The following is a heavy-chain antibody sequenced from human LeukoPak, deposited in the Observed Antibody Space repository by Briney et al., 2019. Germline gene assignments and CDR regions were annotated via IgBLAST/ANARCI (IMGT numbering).Heavy chain of an antibody. CDR3: TITKNTAMVNSGY. CDR1: GFTFSTYW. Sequence: GGSLRLSCAASGFTFSTYWMMWVRQAPGKGLEWVANINQGGTEKHYVESVKGRFTISRDNAKNSLYLQMNSLKTEDTAVYYCTITKNTAMVNSGYWGQGTLVTVSS. D-gene: IGHD5-18*01. V-gene: IGHV3-7*03. J-gene: IGHJ4*02. CDR2: INQGGTEK.